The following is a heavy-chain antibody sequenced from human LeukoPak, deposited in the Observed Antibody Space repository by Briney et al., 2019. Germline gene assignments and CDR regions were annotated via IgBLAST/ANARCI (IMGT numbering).Heavy chain of an antibody. CDR1: GFTFSNHA. Sequence: GGSLRLSCAASGFTFSNHAMSWVRHIPGKGLAWVSCISGSGGSTYYANFVKGRSTISRDNSKNTVDPVMDHLSGEDTGVYYCVQGGQNFDFSRFDNWGQGTLVTVSS. D-gene: IGHD3-3*01. CDR3: VQGGQNFDFSRFDN. J-gene: IGHJ5*02. V-gene: IGHV3-23*01. CDR2: ISGSGGST.